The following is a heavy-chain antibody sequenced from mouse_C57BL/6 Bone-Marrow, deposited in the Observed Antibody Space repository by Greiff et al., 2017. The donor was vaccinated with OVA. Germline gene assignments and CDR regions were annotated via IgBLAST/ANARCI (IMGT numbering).Heavy chain of an antibody. D-gene: IGHD2-4*01. J-gene: IGHJ2*01. CDR3: ARADYDYGDY. V-gene: IGHV3-6*01. CDR1: GYSITSGYY. Sequence: ESGPGLVKPSQSLSLTCSVTGYSITSGYYWNWIRQFPGNKLEWMGYISYDGSNNYNPSLKNRISITRDTSKNQFFLKLNSVTTEDTATYYCARADYDYGDYWGQGTTLTVSS. CDR2: ISYDGSN.